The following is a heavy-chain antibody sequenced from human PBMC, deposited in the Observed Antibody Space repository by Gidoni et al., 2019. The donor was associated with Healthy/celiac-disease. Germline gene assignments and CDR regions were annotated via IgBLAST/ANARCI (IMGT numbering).Heavy chain of an antibody. V-gene: IGHV1-8*01. Sequence: QVQLVQSGAEVKKPVASVKVSCKASGYTFTSYDINWVRQATGQGLEWMGWMNPNSGNTGYAQKFKGRVTMTRNTSISTAYMELSSLRSEDTAVYYRARPIAVAGTFNGMDVWGQGTTVTVSS. J-gene: IGHJ6*02. CDR1: GYTFTSYD. D-gene: IGHD6-19*01. CDR3: ARPIAVAGTFNGMDV. CDR2: MNPNSGNT.